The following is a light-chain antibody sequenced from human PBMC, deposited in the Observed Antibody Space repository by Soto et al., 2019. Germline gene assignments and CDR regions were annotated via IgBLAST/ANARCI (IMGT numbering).Light chain of an antibody. V-gene: IGLV2-14*01. CDR1: SSDVGGYNY. J-gene: IGLJ3*02. CDR3: SSYTRSSTLEV. CDR2: EVS. Sequence: QSALTQPASVSGSPGQSITISCTGTSSDVGGYNYVSWYRQHPGKAPKLMIYEVSNRPSGVSNPFSGSKSGNTASLTISGLPAEVEADYYCSSYTRSSTLEVFGGGTALTVL.